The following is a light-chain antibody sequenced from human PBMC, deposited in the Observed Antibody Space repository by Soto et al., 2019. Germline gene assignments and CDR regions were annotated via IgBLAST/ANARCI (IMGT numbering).Light chain of an antibody. CDR2: GAS. V-gene: IGKV3-11*01. J-gene: IGKJ1*01. CDR3: QQRSNWPPSIT. Sequence: EIVMTQSPATLSVSPGDGATLSCRASQSVDSNLAWYQQKPGQTPRLLMYGASTRPTGIPARFSGSGSGTDFTLTISSLEPEDFAVYYCQQRSNWPPSITFGQGTKVDIK. CDR1: QSVDSN.